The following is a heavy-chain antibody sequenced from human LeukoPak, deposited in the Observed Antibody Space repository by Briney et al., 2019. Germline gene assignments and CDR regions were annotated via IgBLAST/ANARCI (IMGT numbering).Heavy chain of an antibody. V-gene: IGHV4-34*01. CDR3: AKSLYGSGSYYNWFDP. J-gene: IGHJ5*02. CDR2: INHRGST. D-gene: IGHD3-10*01. Sequence: SETLSPTCVVYGGSFSGYYWSWIRQSPGKGLEWIGEINHRGSTNYNPSLKRRVTISLDTSKNQFSLKLSSVTAADTAVYYCAKSLYGSGSYYNWFDPWGQGTLVTVSS. CDR1: GGSFSGYY.